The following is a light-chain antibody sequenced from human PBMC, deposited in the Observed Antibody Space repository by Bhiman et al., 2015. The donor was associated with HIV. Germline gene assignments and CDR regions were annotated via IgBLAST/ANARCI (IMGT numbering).Light chain of an antibody. Sequence: QSVLTQPPSASGTPGQSVTISCSGSRSNIGSNTVTWYQQLPGTAPKLLIYTNDQRASGVPDRFSASKSGTSASLAISGLQAEDEADYYCAAWDDSLNGRVFGTGTKVTVL. V-gene: IGLV1-44*01. CDR3: AAWDDSLNGRV. J-gene: IGLJ1*01. CDR2: TND. CDR1: RSNIGSNT.